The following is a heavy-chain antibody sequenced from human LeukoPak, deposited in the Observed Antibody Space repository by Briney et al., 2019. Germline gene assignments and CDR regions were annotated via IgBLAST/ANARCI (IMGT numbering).Heavy chain of an antibody. D-gene: IGHD2-21*02. J-gene: IGHJ6*03. CDR3: ARTGGAYCGGDCYSGATAYYYYMDV. CDR1: GGTFSSYA. CDR2: IIPIFGTA. V-gene: IGHV1-69*06. Sequence: SVKVSCKASGGTFSSYAISWVRQAPGQGLEWMGGIIPIFGTANYAQKFQGRVTITADKSTSTAYMELSSLRSEDTAVYYCARTGGAYCGGDCYSGATAYYYYMDVWGKGTTVTVSS.